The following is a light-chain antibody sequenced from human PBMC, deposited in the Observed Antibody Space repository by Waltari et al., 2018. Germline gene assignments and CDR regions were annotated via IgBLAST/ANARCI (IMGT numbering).Light chain of an antibody. V-gene: IGLV2-14*01. CDR3: TSYTASSTLV. CDR1: SSDVGGSNF. CDR2: EVR. J-gene: IGLJ3*02. Sequence: QSALIQPASVSGSPGQSITISCTGTSSDVGGSNFVPWYQHHPGKAPKLLIYEVRDRPSGVSSRFFGSKTGNRASLTISGLLPEDEADYFCTSYTASSTLVFGGGTKVTVL.